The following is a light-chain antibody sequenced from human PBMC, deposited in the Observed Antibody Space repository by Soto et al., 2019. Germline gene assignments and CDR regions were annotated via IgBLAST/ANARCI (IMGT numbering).Light chain of an antibody. Sequence: EIVLTQSPRTLPVTLGEPGPSSCRSFEGLLYNNTYNYLDWYVQQPGQSPQLLIYFGSNRAPGVPDRFSGSGSGTDFTLKINRVEAEDVGTYYCMQALQSLTFGQGTRLEI. CDR2: FGS. V-gene: IGKV2-28*01. CDR1: EGLLYNNTYNY. CDR3: MQALQSLT. J-gene: IGKJ5*01.